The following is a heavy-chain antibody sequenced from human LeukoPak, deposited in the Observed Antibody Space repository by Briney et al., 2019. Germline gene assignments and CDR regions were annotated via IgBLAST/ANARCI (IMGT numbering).Heavy chain of an antibody. V-gene: IGHV1-18*01. CDR2: IRGDNGNT. J-gene: IGHJ5*02. D-gene: IGHD3-10*01. Sequence: EASVKVSCKASGYTFSSYGISWVRQAPGQGLEWVGWIRGDNGNTNYAQKFQGRVTMTTDTSTSTAYMELRSLRSDDTAVYYCARVVYYYGSGHRHDGYWFDPWGRGTLVTVSS. CDR1: GYTFSSYG. CDR3: ARVVYYYGSGHRHDGYWFDP.